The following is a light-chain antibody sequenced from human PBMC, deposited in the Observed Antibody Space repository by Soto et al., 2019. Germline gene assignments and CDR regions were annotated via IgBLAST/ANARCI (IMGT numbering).Light chain of an antibody. CDR2: GAS. V-gene: IGKV3-15*01. Sequence: EIVMTQSPATLSVSLGERATLSCRASQSVSSNLAWYQQKPGQAPRLLIYGASTRATGIPARFSGSGSGTEFTLTISSLQSEDFVVYYCQQYNNWPPFGQGTKVEIK. J-gene: IGKJ1*01. CDR1: QSVSSN. CDR3: QQYNNWPP.